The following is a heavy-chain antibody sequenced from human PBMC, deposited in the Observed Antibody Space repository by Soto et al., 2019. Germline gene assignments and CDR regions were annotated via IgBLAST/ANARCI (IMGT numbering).Heavy chain of an antibody. D-gene: IGHD2-21*02. CDR1: GGTFSSYA. J-gene: IGHJ5*02. V-gene: IGHV1-69*13. Sequence: SVKVSCKASGGTFSSYAISWVRQAPGQGLEWMGGIIPIFGTANYAQKFQGRVTITADESTSTAYMELSSLRSEDTAVHYCARRSRGVTNWFDPWGQGTLVTVSS. CDR3: ARRSRGVTNWFDP. CDR2: IIPIFGTA.